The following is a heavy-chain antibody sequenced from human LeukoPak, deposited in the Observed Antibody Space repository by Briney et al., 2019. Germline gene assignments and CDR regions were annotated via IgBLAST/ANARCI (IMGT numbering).Heavy chain of an antibody. D-gene: IGHD3-10*01. V-gene: IGHV4-59*08. Sequence: PSETLSLTCTVSGDSISSYYWSWTRQPPGKGLGWMGNTFYSGSTNYNPSLKSRVTISVDTSKNQFSLKLSSVTAADTGVYYCARHYPYGSGSYSPFYFDYWGQGTLVTVSS. CDR3: ARHYPYGSGSYSPFYFDY. CDR2: TFYSGST. J-gene: IGHJ4*02. CDR1: GDSISSYY.